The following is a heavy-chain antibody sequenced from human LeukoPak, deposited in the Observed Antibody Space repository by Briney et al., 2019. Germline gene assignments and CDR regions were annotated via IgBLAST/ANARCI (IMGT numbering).Heavy chain of an antibody. Sequence: SETLSLTCTVSGGSLSSGSDYWSWIRQPAGRGLEWIGRIYTSGSTNYNPSLKSRVTISVDTSKNQFSLKLSSVTAADTAVYYCARDVYGSRSGYWGQGTLVTVSS. CDR3: ARDVYGSRSGY. J-gene: IGHJ4*02. D-gene: IGHD3-10*01. CDR2: IYTSGST. CDR1: GGSLSSGSDY. V-gene: IGHV4-61*02.